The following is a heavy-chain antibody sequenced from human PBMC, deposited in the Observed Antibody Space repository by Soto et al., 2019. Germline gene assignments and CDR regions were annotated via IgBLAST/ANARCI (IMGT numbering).Heavy chain of an antibody. Sequence: SETLSLTCAVYGGSFSGYYWSWIRQPPGKGLEWIGEINHSGSTNYNPSLKSRVTISVDTSKNQFSLKLSSVTAADTAVYYCARGAAPSYYYYYGMDVWGQGTTVTVSS. V-gene: IGHV4-34*01. CDR1: GGSFSGYY. D-gene: IGHD6-25*01. CDR3: ARGAAPSYYYYYGMDV. CDR2: INHSGST. J-gene: IGHJ6*02.